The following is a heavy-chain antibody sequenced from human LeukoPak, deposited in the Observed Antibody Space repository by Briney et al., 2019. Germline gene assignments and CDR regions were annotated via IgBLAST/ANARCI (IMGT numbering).Heavy chain of an antibody. CDR3: AREGGSYYDDAFDI. Sequence: PSETLSLTCTVSGGSISSYYWSWIRQPPGKGLEWIGYIYYSGSTNYNPSLKSRVTISVDTSKNQFSLKLSSVTAADTAVYYCAREGGSYYDDAFDIWGQGTMVTVSS. D-gene: IGHD1-26*01. V-gene: IGHV4-59*01. CDR2: IYYSGST. J-gene: IGHJ3*02. CDR1: GGSISSYY.